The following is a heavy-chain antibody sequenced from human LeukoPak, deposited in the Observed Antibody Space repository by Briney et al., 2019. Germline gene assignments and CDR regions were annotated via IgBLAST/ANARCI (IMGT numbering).Heavy chain of an antibody. CDR3: ARDGIYVLLWFGELSGYFDY. V-gene: IGHV3-30-3*01. Sequence: GGSLRLSCAASGFTFSNYDMHWVRQTPGKGLEWVAVISYDGSNKYYADSVKGRFTISRDNSKNTLYLQMNSLRAEDTAVYYCARDGIYVLLWFGELSGYFDYWGQGTLVTVSS. CDR1: GFTFSNYD. D-gene: IGHD3-10*01. CDR2: ISYDGSNK. J-gene: IGHJ4*02.